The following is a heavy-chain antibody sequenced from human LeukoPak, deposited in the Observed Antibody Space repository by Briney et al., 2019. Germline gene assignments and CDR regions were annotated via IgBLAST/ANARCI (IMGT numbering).Heavy chain of an antibody. CDR1: GGSISNYY. CDR3: APIAAAGTGVN. V-gene: IGHV4-59*01. J-gene: IGHJ4*02. D-gene: IGHD6-13*01. Sequence: SETLSLTCTVSGGSISNYYWNWIRQPPGKGLEWIGYIYYSGSTNYNPSLKSRVTISVDTSKNQFSLKLNSVTAADTAMYYCAPIAAAGTGVNWGQGTLVTVSS. CDR2: IYYSGST.